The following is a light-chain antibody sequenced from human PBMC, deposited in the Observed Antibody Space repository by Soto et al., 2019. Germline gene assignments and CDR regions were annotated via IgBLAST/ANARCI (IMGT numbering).Light chain of an antibody. CDR1: QSVRSSY. V-gene: IGKV3-20*01. Sequence: EIVLTQSPGTLSLSPGERATLSCRASQSVRSSYLAWYQQKPGQAPRLLIYGASSRATGIPDRFSGSGSGTDFTLIISRLEPEDFAVYYCQQYGSSPPSFGAGTKVEIK. J-gene: IGKJ4*01. CDR2: GAS. CDR3: QQYGSSPPS.